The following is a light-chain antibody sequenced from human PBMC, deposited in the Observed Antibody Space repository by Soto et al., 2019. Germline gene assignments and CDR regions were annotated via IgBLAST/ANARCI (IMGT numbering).Light chain of an antibody. Sequence: QSALTQPTSVSGSPGQSITISCTGTSSDDGGYNYVSWYQQHPGRAPKLMIYDVTIRPSGISNRFSGSKSGNTASLTISGLQAEDEADYYCSSYITTTTLVVFGGGTKLTVL. CDR1: SSDDGGYNY. CDR2: DVT. V-gene: IGLV2-14*03. CDR3: SSYITTTTLVV. J-gene: IGLJ3*02.